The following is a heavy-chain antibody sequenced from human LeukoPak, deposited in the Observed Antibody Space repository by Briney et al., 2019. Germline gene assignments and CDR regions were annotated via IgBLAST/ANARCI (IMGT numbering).Heavy chain of an antibody. CDR2: SYDNGST. CDR3: ARTSLGGAWFDP. CDR1: GGSISSGDYY. D-gene: IGHD3-10*01. V-gene: IGHV4-30-4*08. J-gene: IGHJ5*02. Sequence: PSQTLSLTCTVSGGSISSGDYYWSWIRQPPGKGLEWIGHSYDNGSTYSNPSLKRRVTISVDTYKHQFSLKLSSVTAADTAVYYCARTSLGGAWFDPWGQGTLVTVSS.